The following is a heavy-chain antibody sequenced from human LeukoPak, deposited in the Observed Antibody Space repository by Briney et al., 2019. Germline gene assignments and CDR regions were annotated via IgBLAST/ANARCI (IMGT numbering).Heavy chain of an antibody. D-gene: IGHD3-3*01. Sequence: GVSLRLSCAASGFTFTDYYMSWIRQAPGKGLEWVSYISISGTTIYYADSVKGRFTISRDNAKNSLYLQMNSLRAEDTALYYCAREPLPYYDFWGSDYWGQGTLVTVSS. CDR1: GFTFTDYY. J-gene: IGHJ4*02. V-gene: IGHV3-11*01. CDR3: AREPLPYYDFWGSDY. CDR2: ISISGTTI.